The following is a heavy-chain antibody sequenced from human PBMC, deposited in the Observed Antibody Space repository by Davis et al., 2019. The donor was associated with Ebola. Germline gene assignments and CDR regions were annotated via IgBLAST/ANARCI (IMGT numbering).Heavy chain of an antibody. CDR1: GFTVSTNY. V-gene: IGHV3-66*01. CDR2: IYSGGNT. D-gene: IGHD6-19*01. Sequence: GESLKISCAASGFTVSTNYMSWVRQAPGKGLEWVSLIYSGGNTYYADSVKGRFTISRDNSKNTLYLQMNSLRAEDTAVYYCARDRSLAVVGTLDYWGLGTLVTVSS. CDR3: ARDRSLAVVGTLDY. J-gene: IGHJ4*02.